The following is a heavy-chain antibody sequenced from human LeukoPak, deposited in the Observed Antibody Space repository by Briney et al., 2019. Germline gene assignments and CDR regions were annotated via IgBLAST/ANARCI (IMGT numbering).Heavy chain of an antibody. Sequence: ASVKVSCKASDYTFSTYRITWVRQAPGQGLEWMGWISAYNGGTNYAQKLQGRVTMTTDTSTNTAYMELRSLRSDDTAVYYCARTRISGTLDYWGQGTLVTVSS. J-gene: IGHJ4*02. D-gene: IGHD1-26*01. CDR1: DYTFSTYR. CDR2: ISAYNGGT. V-gene: IGHV1-18*01. CDR3: ARTRISGTLDY.